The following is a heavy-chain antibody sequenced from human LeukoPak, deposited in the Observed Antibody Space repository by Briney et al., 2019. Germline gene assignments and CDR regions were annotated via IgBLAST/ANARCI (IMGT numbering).Heavy chain of an antibody. CDR2: ISSSGSTI. J-gene: IGHJ4*02. Sequence: GSLRLSCAASGFTFSDYYMSWIRQAPGKGLEWVSYISSSGSTIYYADSVKGRFTISRDNAKNSLYLQMNSLRAEDTAVYYCARDYYDSSGYYYFDYWGQGTLVTVFS. CDR1: GFTFSDYY. V-gene: IGHV3-11*04. D-gene: IGHD3-22*01. CDR3: ARDYYDSSGYYYFDY.